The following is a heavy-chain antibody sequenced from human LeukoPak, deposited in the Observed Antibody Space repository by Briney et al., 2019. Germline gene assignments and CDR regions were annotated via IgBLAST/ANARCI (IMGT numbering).Heavy chain of an antibody. CDR2: IIPIFGTA. V-gene: IGHV1-69*13. CDR1: GGTFSSYA. J-gene: IGHJ4*02. Sequence: GASVKVSCKASGGTFSSYAISWVRQAPGQGLEWMGGIIPIFGTANYAQKFQGRVTITADESTSTAYMELRSLRSDDTAVYYCARVGSGSYYVRYWGQGTLVTVSS. D-gene: IGHD1-26*01. CDR3: ARVGSGSYYVRY.